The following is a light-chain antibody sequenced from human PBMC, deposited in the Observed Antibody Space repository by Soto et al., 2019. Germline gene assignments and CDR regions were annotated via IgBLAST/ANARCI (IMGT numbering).Light chain of an antibody. J-gene: IGKJ4*01. CDR2: AAS. CDR1: QNIIFY. Sequence: DIQMTQSPSSLSASVGDRVTITCRASQNIIFYLNWYQQRIGKSPKLLIYAASNLQSGVPSRFSGSGSGTDFTLTISNLQPEDFAVYYCQQYGSSPLTFGGGTKVDIK. CDR3: QQYGSSPLT. V-gene: IGKV1-39*01.